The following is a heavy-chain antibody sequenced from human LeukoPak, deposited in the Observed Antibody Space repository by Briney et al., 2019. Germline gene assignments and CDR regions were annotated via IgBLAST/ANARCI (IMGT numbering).Heavy chain of an antibody. CDR1: GGSISSYY. Sequence: SETLSLTCTVSGGSISSYYWSWIRQPPGKGLEWIGYIYYSGSTNYNPSLKSRVTISVDPHKNQFSLRLRSVTAADTAVYFCARGRVSSSTWYSTYYYFFYMDFWGKGTTVTVSS. CDR3: ARGRVSSSTWYSTYYYFFYMDF. CDR2: IYYSGST. D-gene: IGHD4-11*01. V-gene: IGHV4-59*01. J-gene: IGHJ6*03.